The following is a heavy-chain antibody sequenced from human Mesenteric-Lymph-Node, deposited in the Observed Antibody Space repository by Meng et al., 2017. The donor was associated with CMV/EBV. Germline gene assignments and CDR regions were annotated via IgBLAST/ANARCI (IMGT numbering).Heavy chain of an antibody. Sequence: GESLKISCAASGFTFSDYYMSWIRQAPGKGLEWVSYISSSGSTIYYADSVKGRFTISRDNAKNSLYLQMNSLRAEDTAVYYCARERRGGHFDYWGQGTLVTVSS. D-gene: IGHD3-16*01. CDR2: ISSSGSTI. CDR3: ARERRGGHFDY. V-gene: IGHV3-11*04. J-gene: IGHJ4*02. CDR1: GFTFSDYY.